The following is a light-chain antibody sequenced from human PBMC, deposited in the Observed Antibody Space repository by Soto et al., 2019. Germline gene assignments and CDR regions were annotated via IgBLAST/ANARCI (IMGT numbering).Light chain of an antibody. CDR3: CSYAGSSTFHVV. CDR2: EGS. V-gene: IGLV2-23*03. CDR1: SSDVGRYNL. J-gene: IGLJ2*01. Sequence: QSVLTQPASVSGSPGQSITISCTGTSSDVGRYNLVSWYQQHPGKAPKLMIYEGSKRPSGVSNRFSGSKSGNTASLTISGLQAEDEADYYCCSYAGSSTFHVVFGGGTKVTVL.